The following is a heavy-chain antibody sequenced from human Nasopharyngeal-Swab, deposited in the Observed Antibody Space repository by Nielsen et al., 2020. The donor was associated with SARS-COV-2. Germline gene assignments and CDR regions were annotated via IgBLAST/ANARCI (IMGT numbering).Heavy chain of an antibody. CDR2: IKQDGREK. Sequence: GGSLRLSCAASGFTFSSYWMSWVRQAPGKGLEWVANIKQDGREKYYVDSVKGRFTITRDKAKNSLYLQMNSLRAEDTAVYYCARQWDYYDSSGYYYGLSPIDYWGQGTLVTVSS. V-gene: IGHV3-7*01. CDR3: ARQWDYYDSSGYYYGLSPIDY. D-gene: IGHD3-22*01. J-gene: IGHJ4*02. CDR1: GFTFSSYW.